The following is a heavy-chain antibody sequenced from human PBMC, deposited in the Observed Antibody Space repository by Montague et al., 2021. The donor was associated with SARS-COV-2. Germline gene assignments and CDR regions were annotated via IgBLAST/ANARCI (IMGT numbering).Heavy chain of an antibody. J-gene: IGHJ5*02. CDR3: ARLGGLLGRPRAGYNWFNP. Sequence: SETLSLTCVVSNGSISSDEWWSWVRQAPGKGLEWIGEIYHTGGTNYNPSLRSRVTILVDKSKNKFSLKLTSVTAADTAVYYCARLGGLLGRPRAGYNWFNPWGQGTLVTISS. CDR1: NGSISSDEW. V-gene: IGHV4-4*02. D-gene: IGHD3-10*01. CDR2: IYHTGGT.